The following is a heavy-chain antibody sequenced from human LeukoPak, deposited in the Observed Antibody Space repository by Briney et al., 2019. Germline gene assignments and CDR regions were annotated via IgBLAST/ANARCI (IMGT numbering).Heavy chain of an antibody. CDR1: GGTFSSYA. J-gene: IGHJ5*02. CDR2: IIPIFGTA. D-gene: IGHD5-18*01. V-gene: IGHV1-69*06. CDR3: ARDTYARYSYGYVGLSCWFDP. Sequence: GSSVKVSCKASGGTFSSYAISWVRQAPGQGLEWMGGIIPIFGTANYAQEFQGRVTITADKSTSTAYMELSSLRSEDTAVYYCARDTYARYSYGYVGLSCWFDPWGQGTLVTVSS.